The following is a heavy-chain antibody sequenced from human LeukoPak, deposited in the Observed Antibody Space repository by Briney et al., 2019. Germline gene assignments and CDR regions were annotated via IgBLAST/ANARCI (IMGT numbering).Heavy chain of an antibody. J-gene: IGHJ5*02. V-gene: IGHV3-11*01. CDR2: ISSDSSTI. CDR1: GFTFSDYY. Sequence: GGSLRLSCAASGFTFSDYYMSWLRQAPGKGLERVSYISSDSSTIYYADSVKGRFTISRDNAKKSLYLQMNSLRAEDTAVYYCARGPGLVEFDPWGQGTLVTVSS. CDR3: ARGPGLVEFDP. D-gene: IGHD6-6*01.